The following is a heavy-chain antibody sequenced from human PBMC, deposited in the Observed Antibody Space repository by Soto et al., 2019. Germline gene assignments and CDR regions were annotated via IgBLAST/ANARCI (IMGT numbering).Heavy chain of an antibody. D-gene: IGHD6-19*01. CDR3: ARDLGLAVAGPLFVY. Sequence: SETLSLTCTVSGGSISSCYWSWIRQPPGKGLEWIGYIYYSGSTNYNPSLKSRVTISVDTSKNQFSLKLSSVTAADTAVYYCARDLGLAVAGPLFVYWGQGTLVTVS. J-gene: IGHJ4*02. V-gene: IGHV4-59*01. CDR2: IYYSGST. CDR1: GGSISSCY.